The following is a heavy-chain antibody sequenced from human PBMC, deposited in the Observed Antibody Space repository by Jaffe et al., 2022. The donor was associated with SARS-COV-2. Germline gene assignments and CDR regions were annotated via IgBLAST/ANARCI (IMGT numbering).Heavy chain of an antibody. J-gene: IGHJ5*02. CDR3: ARQRNDYGAPPPLRWWFDP. CDR1: GGSISSSSYY. V-gene: IGHV4-39*01. Sequence: QLQLQESGPGLVKPSETLSLTCTVSGGSISSSSYYWGWIRQPPGKGLEWIGSIYYSGSTYYNPSLKSRVTISVDTSKNQFSLKLSSVTAADTAVYYCARQRNDYGAPPPLRWWFDPWGQGTLVTVSS. D-gene: IGHD4-17*01. CDR2: IYYSGST.